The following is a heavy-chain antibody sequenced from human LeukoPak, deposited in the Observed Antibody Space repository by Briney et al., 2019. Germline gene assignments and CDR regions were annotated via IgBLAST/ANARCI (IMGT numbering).Heavy chain of an antibody. CDR2: INAGNGNT. CDR1: GYTFTSYA. CDR3: ARVGYDILTGYYRYGMDV. J-gene: IGHJ6*04. V-gene: IGHV1-3*01. D-gene: IGHD3-9*01. Sequence: GASVKVSCKASGYTFTSYAMHWVRPPPGQRLEWMEWINAGNGNTKYSQKFQGRVTITRNTSASTAYMELSSLRSEDTAVYYCARVGYDILTGYYRYGMDVWGKGATVTVSS.